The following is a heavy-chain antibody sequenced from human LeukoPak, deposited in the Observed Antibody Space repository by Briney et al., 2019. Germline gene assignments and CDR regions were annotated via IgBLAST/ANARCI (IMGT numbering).Heavy chain of an antibody. J-gene: IGHJ4*02. D-gene: IGHD7-27*01. V-gene: IGHV1-8*01. CDR1: GYTFTNYD. CDR2: MGSNSGDT. Sequence: ASVRVSCKASGYTFTNYDINWVRQATGQGLEWMGWMGSNSGDTGYAQKFQDRVTMTRDTFISTAYMELNNVRSEDTAVYYCVRGPPNWGFDYWGQGTLVTVSS. CDR3: VRGPPNWGFDY.